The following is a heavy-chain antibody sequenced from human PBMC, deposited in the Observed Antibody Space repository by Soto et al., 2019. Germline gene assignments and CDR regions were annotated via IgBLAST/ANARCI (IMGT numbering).Heavy chain of an antibody. J-gene: IGHJ6*02. CDR1: GYTFTSYG. D-gene: IGHD3-22*01. V-gene: IGHV1-18*01. Sequence: ASVKVSCKASGYTFTSYGISWVRPAPGQGLEWMGWISAYNGNTNYAQKLQGRVTMTTDTSTSTAYMELRSLRSDDTAVYYCARKYYYDSSGNPPYGMDVWGQGTTVTVSS. CDR2: ISAYNGNT. CDR3: ARKYYYDSSGNPPYGMDV.